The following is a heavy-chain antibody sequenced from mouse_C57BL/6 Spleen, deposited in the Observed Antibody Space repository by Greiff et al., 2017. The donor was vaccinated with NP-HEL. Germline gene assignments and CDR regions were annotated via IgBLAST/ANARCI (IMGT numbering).Heavy chain of an antibody. CDR3: ARRGDYEYYAMDY. CDR1: GYTFTSYW. J-gene: IGHJ4*01. V-gene: IGHV1-64*01. D-gene: IGHD2-4*01. Sequence: QVQLKQPGAELVKPGASVKLSCKASGYTFTSYWMHWVKQRPGQGLEWIGMIHPNSGSTNYNEKFKSKATLTVDKSSSTAYMQLSSLTSEDSAVYYCARRGDYEYYAMDYWGQGTSVTVSS. CDR2: IHPNSGST.